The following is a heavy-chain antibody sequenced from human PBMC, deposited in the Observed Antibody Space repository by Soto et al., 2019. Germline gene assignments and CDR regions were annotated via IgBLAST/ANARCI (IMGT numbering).Heavy chain of an antibody. V-gene: IGHV1-18*01. Sequence: ASVKVSCKASGYTFTSYGISWVRQAPGQGLEWMGWISAYNGNTNYAQKLQGRVTMTTDTSTSTAYMELRSLRSDDTAVYYCARESSYGGGSYFRRGDYWGQGTLVTVSS. CDR2: ISAYNGNT. CDR1: GYTFTSYG. CDR3: ARESSYGGGSYFRRGDY. J-gene: IGHJ4*02. D-gene: IGHD1-26*01.